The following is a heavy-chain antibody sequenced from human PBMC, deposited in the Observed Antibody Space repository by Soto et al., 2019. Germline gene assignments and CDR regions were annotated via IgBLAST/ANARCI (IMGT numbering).Heavy chain of an antibody. Sequence: QVPLVESGGGLVKPGGSLRLSCAASGFTFIDYYMSWIRQAPGKGLEWVSYISSSSSYTNYADSVKGRFTIARANAKHSRYLQMNSLSADDTAVYYCARGRIAVDHPFDYGCQGNQVTVS. CDR2: ISSSSSYT. CDR1: GFTFIDYY. D-gene: IGHD6-19*01. V-gene: IGHV3-11*06. J-gene: IGHJ4*02. CDR3: ARGRIAVDHPFDY.